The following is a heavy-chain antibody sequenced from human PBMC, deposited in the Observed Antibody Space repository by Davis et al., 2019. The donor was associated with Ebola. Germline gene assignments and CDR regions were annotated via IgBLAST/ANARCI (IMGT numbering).Heavy chain of an antibody. J-gene: IGHJ6*02. V-gene: IGHV3-23*01. CDR2: ISGSGGNT. CDR3: AKGVARYYYYGMDV. Sequence: GGSLRLSCAASGFTFRSYAMSWVRQAPGQGLEWVSAISGSGGNTYYADSVKGRFTISRDNSKNTLYLQMNSLRAEDTAVYYCAKGVARYYYYGMDVWGQGTTVTVSS. CDR1: GFTFRSYA.